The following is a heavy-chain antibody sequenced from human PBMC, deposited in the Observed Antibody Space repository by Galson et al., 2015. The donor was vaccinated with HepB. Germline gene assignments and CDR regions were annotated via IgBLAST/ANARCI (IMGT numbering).Heavy chain of an antibody. CDR3: AREVDWNSFDY. J-gene: IGHJ4*02. CDR1: GFTFSNYV. Sequence: SLRLSCAASGFTFSNYVMHWVRPAPGKGLEWVAFISYDGNNKNYADSVKGRFTISRDNSKSTLYLQMSSLRTEDMAVYYCAREVDWNSFDYWGQGTLVTVSS. CDR2: ISYDGNNK. D-gene: IGHD1-7*01. V-gene: IGHV3-30-3*01.